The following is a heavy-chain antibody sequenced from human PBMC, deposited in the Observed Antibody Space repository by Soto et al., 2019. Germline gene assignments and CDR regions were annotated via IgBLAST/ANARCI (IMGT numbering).Heavy chain of an antibody. Sequence: QVQLVQSGGEVKQPGASVKVSCKASGYTFINHGISWVRQAPAQGLVWMGWISGHNGKTNYAQKIQGRVTMTTETCTSTAFIERRRLRSADTAVYYGARDSYPLAYFFDYGGQGTLVSVSS. J-gene: IGHJ4*02. CDR2: ISGHNGKT. V-gene: IGHV1-18*04. CDR1: GYTFINHG. CDR3: ARDSYPLAYFFDY.